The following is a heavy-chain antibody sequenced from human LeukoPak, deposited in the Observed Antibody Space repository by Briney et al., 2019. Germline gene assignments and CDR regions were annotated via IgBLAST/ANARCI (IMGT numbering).Heavy chain of an antibody. CDR2: IKQDRSEK. V-gene: IGHV3-7*03. CDR1: GFTFSSYW. D-gene: IGHD6-25*01. CDR3: ARGGYFTTDAFDI. J-gene: IGHJ3*02. Sequence: GGSLRLSCSVSGFTFSSYWMSWVRQAPGEGLEWVANIKQDRSEKYYVDSVKGRFTISRDNAKNSLYQQMNSLRAEDTAVYYCARGGYFTTDAFDIWGQGTMVTVSS.